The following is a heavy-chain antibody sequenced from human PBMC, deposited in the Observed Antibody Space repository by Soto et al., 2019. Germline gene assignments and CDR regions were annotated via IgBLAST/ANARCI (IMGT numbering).Heavy chain of an antibody. CDR3: AKVGAGSSYGPYYYYGMDV. V-gene: IGHV3-30*18. Sequence: GGSLRLSCAASGFTFSSYGMHWVRQAPGKGLEWVAVISYDGSNKYYADSVKGRFTISRDNSKNTLYLQMNSLRAEDTAVYYCAKVGAGSSYGPYYYYGMDVWGQGTTVTVSS. J-gene: IGHJ6*02. CDR2: ISYDGSNK. D-gene: IGHD3-22*01. CDR1: GFTFSSYG.